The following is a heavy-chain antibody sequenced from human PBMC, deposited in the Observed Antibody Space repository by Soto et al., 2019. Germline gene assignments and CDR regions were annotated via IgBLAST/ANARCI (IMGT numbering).Heavy chain of an antibody. CDR1: GGSISSYY. Sequence: PSETLSLTCTVSGGSISSYYWSWIRQPPGKGLEWIGYIYYSGSTNYNPSLKSRVTISVDTSKNQFSLKLSSVTAADTAVYYCARDRRRYYGSGSSYYYGMDVWGQGTTVTVSS. CDR3: ARDRRRYYGSGSSYYYGMDV. D-gene: IGHD3-10*01. V-gene: IGHV4-59*01. CDR2: IYYSGST. J-gene: IGHJ6*02.